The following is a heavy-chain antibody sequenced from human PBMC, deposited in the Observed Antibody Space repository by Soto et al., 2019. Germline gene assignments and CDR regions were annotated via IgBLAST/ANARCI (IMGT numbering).Heavy chain of an antibody. CDR3: ARGTGYSYGYAGYYYYGMDV. CDR2: INHSGST. Sequence: PXETLSLTCSVYGGSLSGYYWSWIRQPPGKGLDWIGEINHSGSTNYNPSLKSRVTISVDTSKNQFSLKLSSVTAADTAVYYCARGTGYSYGYAGYYYYGMDVWGQGNTVTVSS. V-gene: IGHV4-34*01. J-gene: IGHJ6*02. CDR1: GGSLSGYY. D-gene: IGHD5-18*01.